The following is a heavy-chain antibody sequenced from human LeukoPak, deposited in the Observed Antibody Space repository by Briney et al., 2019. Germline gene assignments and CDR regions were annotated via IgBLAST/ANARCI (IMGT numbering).Heavy chain of an antibody. CDR2: ISSSGSTI. CDR1: GFTFSNYE. J-gene: IGHJ4*02. D-gene: IGHD3-22*01. CDR3: VKAITYYYDSSGSN. V-gene: IGHV3-48*03. Sequence: GGSLRLSCAASGFTFSNYEMNWVRQAPGKGLEWVSYISSSGSTIYYADSVKGRFTISRDNSKNTLYLQMSSLRPEDTAVYYCVKAITYYYDSSGSNWGQGTLVTVSS.